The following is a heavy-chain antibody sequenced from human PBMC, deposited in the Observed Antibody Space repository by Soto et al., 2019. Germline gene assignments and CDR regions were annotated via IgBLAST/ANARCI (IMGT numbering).Heavy chain of an antibody. CDR2: MNPNSGNT. D-gene: IGHD3-9*01. CDR1: GYTFTGYY. CDR3: ARVTEIPRYYYYYGMDV. J-gene: IGHJ6*02. Sequence: ASVKVSCKASGYTFTGYYMHWVRQAPGQGLEWMGWMNPNSGNTGYAQKFQGRVTMTRNTSISTAYMELSSLRSEDTAVYYCARVTEIPRYYYYYGMDVWGQGTTVTVSS. V-gene: IGHV1-8*02.